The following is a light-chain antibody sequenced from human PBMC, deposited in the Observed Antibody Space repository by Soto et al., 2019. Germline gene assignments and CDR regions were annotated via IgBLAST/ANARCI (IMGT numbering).Light chain of an antibody. J-gene: IGKJ1*01. Sequence: EIMMTQSPATLSVSPGERATLSCRASQSVSSSLAWYQQKPGQAPRLLIYGASTRATGIPARFSGSGSGTEFTLTINSLQSEDFAVYYCQQYKNWPRTFGQGTKVDIK. V-gene: IGKV3-15*01. CDR2: GAS. CDR3: QQYKNWPRT. CDR1: QSVSSS.